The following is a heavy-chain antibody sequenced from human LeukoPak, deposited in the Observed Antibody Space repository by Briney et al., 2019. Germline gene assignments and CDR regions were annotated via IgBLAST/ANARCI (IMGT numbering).Heavy chain of an antibody. J-gene: IGHJ5*02. V-gene: IGHV3-23*01. CDR3: TSLSDAIESFGTRNL. CDR2: ISGSGGST. CDR1: GFTFSSYA. D-gene: IGHD2-8*01. Sequence: GGSLRLSCAASGFTFSSYAMSWIRQAPGKGLEWVSVISGSGGSTHYTDPVNGRFTISRDNSKNTLSLQMNSLRAEDTAVYYCTSLSDAIESFGTRNLWGQGTLVTVSS.